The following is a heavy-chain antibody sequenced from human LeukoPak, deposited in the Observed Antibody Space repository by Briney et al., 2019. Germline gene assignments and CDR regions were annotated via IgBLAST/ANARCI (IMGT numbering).Heavy chain of an antibody. CDR3: ARGVMGSSGYLLP. V-gene: IGHV3-30-3*01. J-gene: IGHJ5*02. CDR2: ISYDGSNK. CDR1: GFTFSSYA. D-gene: IGHD3-22*01. Sequence: PGGSLRLSCAASGFTFSSYAMHWVRQAPGKGLEWVAVISYDGSNKYYADSVKGRFTISRDNSKNTLYLQMNSLRAEDTAVYYCARGVMGSSGYLLPWGQGTLVTVSS.